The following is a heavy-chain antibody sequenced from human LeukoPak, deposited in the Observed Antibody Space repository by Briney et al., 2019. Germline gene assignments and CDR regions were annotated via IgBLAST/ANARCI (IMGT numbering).Heavy chain of an antibody. D-gene: IGHD6-19*01. V-gene: IGHV3-48*03. CDR1: GFTFSSYE. Sequence: GGSLRLSCAASGFTFSSYEMNWVRQAPGKGLEWVSYISSSGSTIYYAASVKGRFTISRDNAKNSLYLQMSSLRAEDTAVYYCARIPSGWHFDYWGQGTLVTVSS. CDR2: ISSSGSTI. CDR3: ARIPSGWHFDY. J-gene: IGHJ4*02.